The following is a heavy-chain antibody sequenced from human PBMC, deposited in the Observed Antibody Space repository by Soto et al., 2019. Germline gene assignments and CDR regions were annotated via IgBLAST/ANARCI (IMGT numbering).Heavy chain of an antibody. J-gene: IGHJ4*02. D-gene: IGHD3-10*01. Sequence: GASVKVSCKASGYTFTSYAMHWVRQAPGQRLEWMGWINAGNGNTKYSQKFQGRVTITRDTSTSTAYMELSSLRSEDTAVYYCAREIYRRYGSGSTAYYFDYWGQGTPVTVSS. V-gene: IGHV1-3*01. CDR1: GYTFTSYA. CDR3: AREIYRRYGSGSTAYYFDY. CDR2: INAGNGNT.